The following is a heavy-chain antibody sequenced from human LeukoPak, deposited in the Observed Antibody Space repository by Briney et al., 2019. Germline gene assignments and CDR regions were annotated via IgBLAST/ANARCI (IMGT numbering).Heavy chain of an antibody. Sequence: ASVQVSCLDSGYSLNHYGISWVRQAPGPALEWMGWICAYNGNTNYAQKLQGRVTMTTDASTSTAYLELGSLISDDTAVYYCASDSFPSTVTTLSFSADYYMDVWGKGTTVTVSS. V-gene: IGHV1-18*01. CDR3: ASDSFPSTVTTLSFSADYYMDV. CDR1: GYSLNHYG. D-gene: IGHD4-17*01. J-gene: IGHJ6*03. CDR2: ICAYNGNT.